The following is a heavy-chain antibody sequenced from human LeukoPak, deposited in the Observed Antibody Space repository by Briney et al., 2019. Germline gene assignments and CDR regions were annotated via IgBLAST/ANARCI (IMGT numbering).Heavy chain of an antibody. CDR3: ARAYSGTYRIGDY. D-gene: IGHD1-26*01. J-gene: IGHJ4*02. Sequence: GGSLRLSCAASGFTFSSYWMGWVRQSPGTGLEWLANIRQDGTEKNYVDSVKGRFTVSRDNAKNSLYLQMNSLRAEDTAVYYCARAYSGTYRIGDYWGQGTLVTVSS. CDR1: GFTFSSYW. V-gene: IGHV3-7*01. CDR2: IRQDGTEK.